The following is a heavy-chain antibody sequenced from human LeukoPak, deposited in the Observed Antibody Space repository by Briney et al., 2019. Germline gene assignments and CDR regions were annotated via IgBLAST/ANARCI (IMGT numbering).Heavy chain of an antibody. CDR3: AKLGSSSWYGAFDY. D-gene: IGHD6-13*01. V-gene: IGHV3-9*01. CDR1: GFTFTSSA. J-gene: IGHJ4*02. CDR2: ISWNSGSI. Sequence: PGGSLRLSCAASGFTFTSSAMSWVRQVPGKGLEWVSGISWNSGSIGYADSVKGRFTIPRDNAKNSLYLQMNSLRAEDTALYYCAKLGSSSWYGAFDYWGQGTLVTVSS.